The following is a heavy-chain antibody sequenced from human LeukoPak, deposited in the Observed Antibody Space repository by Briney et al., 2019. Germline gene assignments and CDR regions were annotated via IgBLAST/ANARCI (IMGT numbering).Heavy chain of an antibody. V-gene: IGHV4-30-2*01. D-gene: IGHD2-2*01. J-gene: IGHJ4*02. CDR3: ARTLRSLGDCSSTSCYRDERFDY. Sequence: SQTLSLTCAVSGGSISSGGYSWSWIRQPPGKSLEWIGYIYHSGSTYYNPSLKSRVTISVDTSKNQFSLKLSSVTAADTAVYYCARTLRSLGDCSSTSCYRDERFDYWGQGTLVTVSS. CDR2: IYHSGST. CDR1: GGSISSGGYS.